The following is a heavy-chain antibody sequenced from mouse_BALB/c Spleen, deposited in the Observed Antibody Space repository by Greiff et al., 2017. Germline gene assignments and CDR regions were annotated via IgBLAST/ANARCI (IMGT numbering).Heavy chain of an antibody. D-gene: IGHD2-4*01. J-gene: IGHJ3*01. CDR1: GFTFTDYY. Sequence: EVQLQQSGGGLVQPGGSLRLSCATSGFTFTDYYMSWVRQPPGKALEWLGFIRNKANGYTTEYSASVKGRFTISRDNSQSILYLQMNTLRAEDSATYYCARDNRYDYGFAYWGQGTLVTVSA. CDR3: ARDNRYDYGFAY. CDR2: IRNKANGYTT. V-gene: IGHV7-3*02.